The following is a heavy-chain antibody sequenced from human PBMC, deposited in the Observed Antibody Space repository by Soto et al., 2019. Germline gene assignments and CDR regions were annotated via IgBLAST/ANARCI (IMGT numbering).Heavy chain of an antibody. CDR3: ARSGYCSAGSCYHLDY. D-gene: IGHD2-15*01. Sequence: EVQLVQSGAEVKKPGESLRISCKASGYSFTTSWISWVRQMPGKGLEWMGRIDPSDSYTNYSPSFQGHISISAYKSITAAYLQWSSLKASDTAIYYCARSGYCSAGSCYHLDYWGQGTLVTVSS. J-gene: IGHJ4*02. V-gene: IGHV5-10-1*03. CDR1: GYSFTTSW. CDR2: IDPSDSYT.